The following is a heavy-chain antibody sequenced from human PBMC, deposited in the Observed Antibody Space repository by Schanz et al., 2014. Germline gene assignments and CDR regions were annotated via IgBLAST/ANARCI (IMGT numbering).Heavy chain of an antibody. Sequence: GQLLESGGGLIQPGGSLRLSCAASGFTFSSYGMHWVRQAPGKGLEWVAAMSYDGSIKYYGDSVKGRFTISRDNSKNTLYLQMNSLRAEDTAVYYCAKARRKSNCSGGRCFHYSYYGMDVCGQGTTVTVSS. CDR3: AKARRKSNCSGGRCFHYSYYGMDV. CDR2: MSYDGSIK. D-gene: IGHD2-15*01. J-gene: IGHJ6*02. CDR1: GFTFSSYG. V-gene: IGHV3-33*06.